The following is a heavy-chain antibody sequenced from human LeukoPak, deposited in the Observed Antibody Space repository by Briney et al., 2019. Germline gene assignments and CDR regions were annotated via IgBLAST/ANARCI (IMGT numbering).Heavy chain of an antibody. CDR2: ISYDGSNK. J-gene: IGHJ4*02. V-gene: IGHV3-30*18. CDR3: AKTGHNYYFDY. CDR1: GFTFSSYG. Sequence: GGSLRLSCAASGFTFSSYGMHWVRQAPGKGLEWVAVISYDGSNKYYADSVKGRFTISRDNFKNTLYLQMNSLRAEDTAVYYCAKTGHNYYFDYWGQGTLVTVSS. D-gene: IGHD1-1*01.